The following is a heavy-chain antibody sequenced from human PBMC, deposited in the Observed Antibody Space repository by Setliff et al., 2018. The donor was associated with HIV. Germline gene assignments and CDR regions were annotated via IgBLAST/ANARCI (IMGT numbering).Heavy chain of an antibody. Sequence: SVKVSCKASGGMFSNYAINWVRQAPGQGLEWMGGLTPVIGIAVYAQKFQGRVTLTADTSTSTAYMDLSSLKSDDTAVYYCARDLSTHWSGYSLGFWGPGTLVTVSS. CDR2: LTPVIGIA. CDR3: ARDLSTHWSGYSLGF. D-gene: IGHD3-3*01. V-gene: IGHV1-69*10. CDR1: GGMFSNYA. J-gene: IGHJ4*02.